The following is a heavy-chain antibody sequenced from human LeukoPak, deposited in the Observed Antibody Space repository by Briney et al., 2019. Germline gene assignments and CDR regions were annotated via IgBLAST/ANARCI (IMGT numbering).Heavy chain of an antibody. J-gene: IGHJ4*02. Sequence: GASVKVSCKASGGTFISYDISWVRQAPGQGLERMGRIIPILGIANYAQKFQGRVTITADKATSTAYMELSSLRSEDTAVYYCARDLRVAAALGYWGQGTLVTVSS. CDR2: IIPILGIA. CDR1: GGTFISYD. V-gene: IGHV1-69*04. D-gene: IGHD2-2*01. CDR3: ARDLRVAAALGY.